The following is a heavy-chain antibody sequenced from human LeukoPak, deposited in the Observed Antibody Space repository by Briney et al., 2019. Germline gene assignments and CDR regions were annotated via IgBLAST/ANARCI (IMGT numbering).Heavy chain of an antibody. J-gene: IGHJ4*02. V-gene: IGHV4-59*01. CDR2: IFYSGNT. Sequence: SETLSLTCSVSGDSITTSYWNWIRQPPGRGLEWIGSIFYSGNTKYNPALQCRVTISVDTSKNQFSLEVNSVTAADTAVYYCARGRLSPSAFRPFEHWGRGTLVTVSS. D-gene: IGHD2/OR15-2a*01. CDR1: GDSITTSY. CDR3: ARGRLSPSAFRPFEH.